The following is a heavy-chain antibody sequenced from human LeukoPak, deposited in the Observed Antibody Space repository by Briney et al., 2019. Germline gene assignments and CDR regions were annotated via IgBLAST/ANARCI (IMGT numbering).Heavy chain of an antibody. V-gene: IGHV3-23*01. D-gene: IGHD2-2*01. CDR1: GFTFSSYA. CDR2: ISGSGAST. CDR3: AKDKAVVPAAIYAFDI. J-gene: IGHJ3*02. Sequence: GGSLRLSCAASGFTFSSYAMSWVRQAPGKGLERVSAISGSGASTYYADSVKGRFTISRDNSKNTLYLQMNSLRAEDTAVYYCAKDKAVVPAAIYAFDIWGQGTMVTVSS.